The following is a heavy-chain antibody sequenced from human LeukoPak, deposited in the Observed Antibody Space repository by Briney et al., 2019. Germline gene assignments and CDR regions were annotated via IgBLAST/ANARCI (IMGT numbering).Heavy chain of an antibody. Sequence: PGGSLRLSCAASGFTFSNAWMSWVRQAPGKGLEWVGRIKSKTDGGTTDYAAPVKGRFSISRDDSENTLYLQMNSLKTEDTAVYYCTTDGSSAAYYYDSRSLGYWGQGTLVTVSS. V-gene: IGHV3-15*01. CDR2: IKSKTDGGTT. D-gene: IGHD3-22*01. CDR3: TTDGSSAAYYYDSRSLGY. J-gene: IGHJ4*02. CDR1: GFTFSNAW.